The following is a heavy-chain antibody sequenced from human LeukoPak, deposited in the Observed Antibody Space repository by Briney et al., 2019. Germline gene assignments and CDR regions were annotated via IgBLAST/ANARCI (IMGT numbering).Heavy chain of an antibody. J-gene: IGHJ5*02. CDR1: GGSISSYY. Sequence: SETLSLTCTVSGGSISSYYWSWIRQPAGNGLEWIGRIYTSGSTNYNPSLKSRVTMSVDTSKNQFSLKLSSVTAADTAVYYCARGGSSSWYSWFDPWGQGTLVTVSS. CDR3: ARGGSSSWYSWFDP. V-gene: IGHV4-4*07. CDR2: IYTSGST. D-gene: IGHD6-13*01.